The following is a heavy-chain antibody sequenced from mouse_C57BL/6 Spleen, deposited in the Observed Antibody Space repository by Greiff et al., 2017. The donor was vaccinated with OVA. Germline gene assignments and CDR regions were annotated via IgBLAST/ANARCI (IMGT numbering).Heavy chain of an antibody. V-gene: IGHV1-55*01. J-gene: IGHJ2*01. CDR3: AREDYDYDVLDY. CDR2: IYPGSGST. Sequence: QVQLQQSGAELVKPGASVKMSCKASGYTFTSYWITWVKQRPGQGLEWIGDIYPGSGSTNYNEKFKSKATLTVDTSSSTAYMQLSSLTSEDSAVYYCAREDYDYDVLDYWGQGTTLTVSS. D-gene: IGHD2-4*01. CDR1: GYTFTSYW.